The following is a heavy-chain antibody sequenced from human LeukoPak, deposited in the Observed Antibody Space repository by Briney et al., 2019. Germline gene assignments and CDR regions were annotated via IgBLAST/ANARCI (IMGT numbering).Heavy chain of an antibody. CDR3: ARDYRDVFLWFGELSN. D-gene: IGHD3-10*01. J-gene: IGHJ4*02. CDR2: ISGYNGKT. V-gene: IGHV1-18*01. CDR1: GYTFTSYG. Sequence: ASVKVSCKASGYTFTSYGINWVRQAPGQGLEWLGWISGYNGKTSYAQKFQGRVSMTTDTSTSTAYMELRSLRSDDTAVYYCARDYRDVFLWFGELSNWGQGPLVTASS.